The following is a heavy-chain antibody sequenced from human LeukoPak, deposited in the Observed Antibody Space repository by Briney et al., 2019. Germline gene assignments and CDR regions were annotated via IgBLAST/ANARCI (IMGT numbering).Heavy chain of an antibody. Sequence: GGSLRLSCAASGLTVSSNFMSWVRQAPGKGLEWVSVIYGGGSTYYADSVKGRFTISRDTSKNTLHLQMNSLRAEDTAVYYCARDGHYDILTGYFQDWGQGTLVTVSS. CDR3: ARDGHYDILTGYFQD. J-gene: IGHJ1*01. CDR1: GLTVSSNF. V-gene: IGHV3-53*01. D-gene: IGHD3-9*01. CDR2: IYGGGST.